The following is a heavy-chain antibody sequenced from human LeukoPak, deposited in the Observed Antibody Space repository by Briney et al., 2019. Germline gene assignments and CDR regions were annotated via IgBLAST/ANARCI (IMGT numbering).Heavy chain of an antibody. CDR1: GFTFSDYT. V-gene: IGHV3-21*01. D-gene: IGHD1-26*01. CDR3: ARSRSLSKNDKNLRY. Sequence: PGGSLRLSCAASGFTFSDYTLNWVRHAPGKGLEWVSSIKASDNYIYYAASVAGRFTISTDAAQNSLYLHMGSLRAEDTATYYCARSRSLSKNDKNLRYWGQGTLVTVSS. CDR2: IKASDNYI. J-gene: IGHJ4*02.